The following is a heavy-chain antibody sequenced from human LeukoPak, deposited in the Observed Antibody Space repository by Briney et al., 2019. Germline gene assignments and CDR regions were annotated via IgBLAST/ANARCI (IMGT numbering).Heavy chain of an antibody. V-gene: IGHV4-39*01. J-gene: IGHJ4*02. D-gene: IGHD5/OR15-5a*01. CDR3: ARYSVSSYFDF. CDR2: IFYNGDT. CDR1: GGSVNSLNYY. Sequence: SETLSLTCTVSGGSVNSLNYYWGWIRQPPGKGLEWIGNIFYNGDTFYAPSLKSRIIISVDASKNEFSLKLTDVTAADTAMYYCARYSVSSYFDFGGQGTLVTVSS.